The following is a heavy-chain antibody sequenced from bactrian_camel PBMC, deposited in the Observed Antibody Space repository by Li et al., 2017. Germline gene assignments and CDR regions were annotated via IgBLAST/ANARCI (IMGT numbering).Heavy chain of an antibody. CDR1: GLPFSLRY. V-gene: IGHV3S10*01. D-gene: IGHD6*01. J-gene: IGHJ4*01. Sequence: QLVESGGDTVQPGGSLRLSCAASGLPFSLRYVPWVRQAPGKGLEWVSGIWGDGTRTFYADSVKGRFTISRENAKNTAYLQMNSLKPEDTAVCFCAAGRRDLVPSEYNSWGQGTQVTVS. CDR3: AAGRRDLVPSEYNS. CDR2: IWGDGTRT.